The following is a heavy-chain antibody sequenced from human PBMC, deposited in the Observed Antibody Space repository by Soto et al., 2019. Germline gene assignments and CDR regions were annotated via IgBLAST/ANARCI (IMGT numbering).Heavy chain of an antibody. Sequence: PSETLSLTCAVNGGSFSVYYWSRIRQPPGRGLEWVGEINHSGSTNYNPSLKTRVTMSVDTSKNQFSLKLSSVTAADTVVYYCARGAIPKDLGPFAYWVQGTLVTVSS. CDR2: INHSGST. V-gene: IGHV4-34*01. CDR1: GGSFSVYY. CDR3: ARGAIPKDLGPFAY. J-gene: IGHJ4*02.